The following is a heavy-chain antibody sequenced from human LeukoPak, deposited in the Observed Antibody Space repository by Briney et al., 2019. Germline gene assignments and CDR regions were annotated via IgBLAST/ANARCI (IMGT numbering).Heavy chain of an antibody. CDR2: INHSGST. V-gene: IGHV4-34*01. J-gene: IGHJ4*02. D-gene: IGHD6-19*01. CDR1: GGSFSGYY. Sequence: SETLSLTCAVYGGSFSGYYWSWIRQPPGKGLEWIGEINHSGSTNYNPSLKSRVTISVDTSKNQFSLKLSSVTAADTAVYYCARGLFEAVAGYFDYWGQGTLVTVSS. CDR3: ARGLFEAVAGYFDY.